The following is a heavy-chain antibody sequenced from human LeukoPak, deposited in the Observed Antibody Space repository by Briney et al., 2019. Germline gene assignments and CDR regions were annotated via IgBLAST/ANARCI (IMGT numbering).Heavy chain of an antibody. V-gene: IGHV3-21*01. J-gene: IGHJ4*02. D-gene: IGHD3-10*01. CDR3: ARDDGSGSHYCDY. Sequence: GGSLRLSCAASGFTFSSYSMNWVRQAPGKGLGWVSSISSSSSYIYYADSVKGRFTISRDNAKNSLYLQMNSLRAEDTAVYYCARDDGSGSHYCDYWGQGTLVTVSS. CDR2: ISSSSSYI. CDR1: GFTFSSYS.